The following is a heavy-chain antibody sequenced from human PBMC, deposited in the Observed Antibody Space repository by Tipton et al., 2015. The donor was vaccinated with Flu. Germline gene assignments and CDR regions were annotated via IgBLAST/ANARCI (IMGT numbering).Heavy chain of an antibody. CDR1: GYSISSDYY. D-gene: IGHD3-10*01. V-gene: IGHV4-38-2*02. CDR2: VYRSGSA. Sequence: LRLSCTVSGYSISSDYYWGWIRQPPGKGLEWIGNVYRSGSAYYNPSLKSRVSISVDKSKNNFPLRLTSVTAADTAVYYCATTTYYYGSGSHDYWGQGTLVTVSS. J-gene: IGHJ4*02. CDR3: ATTTYYYGSGSHDY.